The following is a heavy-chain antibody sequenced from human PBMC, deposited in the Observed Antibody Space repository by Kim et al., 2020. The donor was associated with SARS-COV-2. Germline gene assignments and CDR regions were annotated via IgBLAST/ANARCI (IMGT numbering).Heavy chain of an antibody. CDR2: ISYDGSNK. V-gene: IGHV3-30*04. D-gene: IGHD6-19*01. CDR1: GFTFNSYA. J-gene: IGHJ1*01. CDR3: ARVARRGRIAVAGSPGWYFQH. Sequence: GGSLRLSCAASGFTFNSYAMHWVRQAPGKGLEWVAVISYDGSNKYYADSVKGRFTISRDNSKNTLYLQMNSLRAEDTAVYYCARVARRGRIAVAGSPGWYFQHWGQGTLVTVSS.